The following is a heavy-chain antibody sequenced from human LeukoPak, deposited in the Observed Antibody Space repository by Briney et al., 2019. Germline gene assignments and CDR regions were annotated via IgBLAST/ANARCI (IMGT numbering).Heavy chain of an antibody. CDR3: ARDQRENSGFDP. V-gene: IGHV1-2*02. D-gene: IGHD2/OR15-2a*01. CDR1: GYTFTGHY. Sequence: ASVKVSCKASGYTFTGHYIHWVRQAPGQGLEWMGWINTKSGGSKFAQKFQGRATMTRDTSNSTVYMELSGLTSDDTALYYCARDQRENSGFDPWGQGTLVTVSS. CDR2: INTKSGGS. J-gene: IGHJ5*02.